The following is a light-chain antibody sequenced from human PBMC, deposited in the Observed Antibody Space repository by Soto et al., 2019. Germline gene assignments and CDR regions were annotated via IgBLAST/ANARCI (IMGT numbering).Light chain of an antibody. CDR1: QSVSRSY. V-gene: IGKV3-20*01. CDR2: GAF. J-gene: IGKJ1*01. CDR3: QQYGTSPWT. Sequence: EIVLTQSPGTLSLSPGERATLFCRASQSVSRSYLVWYQQKPGQAPRLLIYGAFNRATGIPDRFSGSGSGTDFTLTISRLEPEDFAVYYCQQYGTSPWTFDQGTKVEMK.